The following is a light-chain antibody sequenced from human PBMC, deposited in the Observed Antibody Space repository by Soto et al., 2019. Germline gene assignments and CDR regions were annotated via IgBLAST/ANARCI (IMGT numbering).Light chain of an antibody. CDR3: VLYMGSGIWV. CDR1: SGSVSTSYY. J-gene: IGLJ3*02. CDR2: STK. Sequence: QTVVTQEPSFSVSPGGTVTLTCGFSSGSVSTSYYPSWYQQTPGQAPRTLIYSTKIRSSGVPDRFSGSILGNKAALTITGAQAEDESDYYCVLYMGSGIWVFGGGTKVTVL. V-gene: IGLV8-61*01.